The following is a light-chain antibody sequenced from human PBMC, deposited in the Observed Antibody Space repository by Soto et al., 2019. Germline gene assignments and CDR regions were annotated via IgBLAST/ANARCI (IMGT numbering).Light chain of an antibody. CDR3: QQFEDFPRAII. J-gene: IGKJ5*01. CDR2: HAS. CDR1: QNIDRW. Sequence: DIQMTQSPSSLSASVGDTVTITCRASQNIDRWVAWYQQKSGKAPKILIYHASSLETGVPSRFSGSGSGTDFTFTISSLQPEDIATYYCQQFEDFPRAIIFGQGTRLEIK. V-gene: IGKV1-5*01.